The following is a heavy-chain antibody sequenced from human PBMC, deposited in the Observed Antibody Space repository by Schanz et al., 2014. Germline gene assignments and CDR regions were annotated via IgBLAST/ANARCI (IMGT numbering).Heavy chain of an antibody. D-gene: IGHD3-22*01. CDR3: AKIRYDSSGYYLPYYGMDV. CDR2: IRTSASDT. J-gene: IGHJ6*02. CDR1: GFTFGSYA. Sequence: EVRLLESGGGLVQPGGSLRLSCVGSGFTFGSYAMNWVRQAPGKGLEWVSTIRTSASDTFYADSVKGRFTISRDNSQNALYLQMNSLRAEDTAVYYCAKIRYDSSGYYLPYYGMDVWGQGTTVIVSS. V-gene: IGHV3-23*01.